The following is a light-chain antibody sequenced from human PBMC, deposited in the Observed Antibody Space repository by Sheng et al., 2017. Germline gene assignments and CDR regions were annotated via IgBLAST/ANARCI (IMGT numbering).Light chain of an antibody. Sequence: DIQMTQSPSTLSASEGDRVSITCRASQSIGDWLAWYQQKPGKVPKLLIYKTSSLESGSHQGSAAVDLGQISRLTISSLQPEDFATYYCQQYKSYPYTFGQGYQAGD. CDR2: KTS. J-gene: IGKJ2*01. V-gene: IGKV1-5*03. CDR3: QQYKSYPYT. CDR1: QSIGDW.